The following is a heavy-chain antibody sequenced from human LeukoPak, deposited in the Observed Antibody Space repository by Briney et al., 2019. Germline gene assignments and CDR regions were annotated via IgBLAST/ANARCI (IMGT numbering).Heavy chain of an antibody. J-gene: IGHJ4*02. CDR2: INPNSGGT. CDR3: ARFPSEQWLWFAD. CDR1: GYTFTGSY. Sequence: GASVKVSCKASGYTFTGSYMYWGREAPGQGLEWMGWINPNSGGTNYAQKFQGRVTMTRDTSISTAYMELSRLRSDDTAVYYCARFPSEQWLWFADWGQGTLVTVSS. V-gene: IGHV1-2*02. D-gene: IGHD6-19*01.